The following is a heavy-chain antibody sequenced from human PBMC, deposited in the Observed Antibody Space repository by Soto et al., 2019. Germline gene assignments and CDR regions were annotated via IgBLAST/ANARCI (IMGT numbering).Heavy chain of an antibody. CDR2: ISSNGGTT. V-gene: IGHV3-64*01. CDR3: ARRVSGNYDY. CDR1: GFTFSSYD. Sequence: EVQLAESGGGMVQPGGSLRLSCVASGFTFSSYDMHWVRQAPGKGLEYVSSISSNGGTTYYGNSVKGRFTISRDNSKNTLYLQMRSLRAEDMAVYYCARRVSGNYDYWGQGTLVSVSS. D-gene: IGHD1-7*01. J-gene: IGHJ4*02.